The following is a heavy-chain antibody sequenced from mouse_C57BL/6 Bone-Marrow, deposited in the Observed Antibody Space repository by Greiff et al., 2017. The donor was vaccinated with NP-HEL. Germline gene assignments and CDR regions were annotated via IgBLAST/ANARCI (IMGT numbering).Heavy chain of an antibody. CDR2: INPNNGGT. CDR3: ARRTTVVARYFDV. V-gene: IGHV1-18*01. Sequence: EVQGVESGPELVKPGASVKIPCKASGYTFTDYNMDWVKQSHGKSLEWIGDINPNNGGTIYNQKFKGKATLTVDKSSSTAYMELRSLTSEDTAVYYCARRTTVVARYFDVWGTGTTVTVSS. CDR1: GYTFTDYN. D-gene: IGHD1-1*01. J-gene: IGHJ1*03.